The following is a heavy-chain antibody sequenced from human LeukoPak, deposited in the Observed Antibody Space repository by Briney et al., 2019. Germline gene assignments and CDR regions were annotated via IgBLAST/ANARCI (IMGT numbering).Heavy chain of an antibody. CDR3: AARNTFDI. J-gene: IGHJ3*02. CDR2: IRQDGNEK. V-gene: IGHV3-7*01. CDR1: GITFITYW. Sequence: GGSLRLSRAASGITFITYWMSWVRQAPGKGLEWVANIRQDGNEKNYVGSVKGRFTISRDNAKNSLYLQMNSLRAEDTAVYYCAARNTFDIWGQGTMVTVSS.